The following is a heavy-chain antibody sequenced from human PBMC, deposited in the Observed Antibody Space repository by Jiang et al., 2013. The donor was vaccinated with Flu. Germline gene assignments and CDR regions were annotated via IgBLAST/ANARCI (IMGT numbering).Heavy chain of an antibody. CDR2: INSGNGNX. Sequence: PGQRLEWMGWINSGNGNXKYSEEFLGRVTITRDTSASTVYMEVNSLKSEDTAVYYCARDSHGATKSFDNWGQGTLVTVSS. J-gene: IGHJ4*02. D-gene: IGHD5-12*01. V-gene: IGHV1-3*03. CDR3: ARDSHGATKSFDN.